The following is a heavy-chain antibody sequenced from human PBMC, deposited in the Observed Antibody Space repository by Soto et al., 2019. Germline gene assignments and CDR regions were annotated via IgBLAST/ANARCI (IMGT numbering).Heavy chain of an antibody. D-gene: IGHD3-16*01. CDR3: ARGGSATEGYYYYGMDV. CDR1: GGSISSGGYS. CDR2: IYHSGST. J-gene: IGHJ6*02. V-gene: IGHV4-30-2*01. Sequence: SETLSLTCAVSGGSISSGGYSWSWIRQPPGKGLEWIGYIYHSGSTYYNPSLKSRVTISVDRSKNQFSLKLSSVTAADTAVYYCARGGSATEGYYYYGMDVWGQGTTVTVSS.